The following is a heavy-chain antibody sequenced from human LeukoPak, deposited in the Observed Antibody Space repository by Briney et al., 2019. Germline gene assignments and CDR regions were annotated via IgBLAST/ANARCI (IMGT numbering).Heavy chain of an antibody. V-gene: IGHV1-69*05. CDR1: GGTFSSYA. CDR3: ARDGASVGLVGATLFLDY. Sequence: ASVKVSCKASGGTFSSYAISWVRQAPGQGLEWMGGIIPIFGTASYAQKFQGRVTITTDESTSTAYMELSSLRSEDTAVYYCARDGASVGLVGATLFLDYWGQGTLVTVSS. J-gene: IGHJ4*02. D-gene: IGHD1-26*01. CDR2: IIPIFGTA.